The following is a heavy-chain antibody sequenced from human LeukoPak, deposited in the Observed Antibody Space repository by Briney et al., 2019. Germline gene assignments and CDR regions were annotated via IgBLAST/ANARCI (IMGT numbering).Heavy chain of an antibody. J-gene: IGHJ3*01. CDR3: ARDMEGDRPS. CDR2: IYYSGST. D-gene: IGHD2-21*02. Sequence: SETLSLTCTVSGGSISSGGYYWSWIRQHPGKGLEWIGYIYYSGSTYYNPSLKSRVTISVDMSKNQFSLKLSSVTAADTAVYYCARDMEGDRPSWGQGTMVTVSS. V-gene: IGHV4-31*03. CDR1: GGSISSGGYY.